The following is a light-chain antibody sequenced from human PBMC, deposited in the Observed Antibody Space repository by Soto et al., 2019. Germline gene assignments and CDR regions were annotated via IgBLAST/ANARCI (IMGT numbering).Light chain of an antibody. J-gene: IGKJ4*01. CDR2: GAF. CDR3: QQYNNWPPEPT. V-gene: IGKV1-33*01. Sequence: DIQMTQSPPYLSASIGDRVTITCQASHDIGNYLNWYQHKPGKAPNLVIYGAFNLETWVPSRFSGGGSGTDFTFTISSLRPEDIAVYYCQQYNNWPPEPTFGGGTTVEIK. CDR1: HDIGNY.